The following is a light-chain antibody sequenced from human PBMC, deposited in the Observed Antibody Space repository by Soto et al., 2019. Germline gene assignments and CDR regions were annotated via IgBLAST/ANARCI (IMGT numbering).Light chain of an antibody. CDR2: LGS. J-gene: IGKJ1*01. Sequence: DIVMTQSPLSLPVTPVEPASISCRSSQSLLPSNGYNYLDWYLQKPGQSPQLLISLGSNRASGVSDRFRGSGSGTDFTLKISRVEAEDVGVYYCMQALETHRTFGQGTKVEIQ. CDR3: MQALETHRT. V-gene: IGKV2-28*01. CDR1: QSLLPSNGYNY.